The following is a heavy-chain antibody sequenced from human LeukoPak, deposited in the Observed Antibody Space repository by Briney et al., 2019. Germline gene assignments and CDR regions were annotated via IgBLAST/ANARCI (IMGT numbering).Heavy chain of an antibody. J-gene: IGHJ5*02. Sequence: SETLSLTCTVSGGSISSHYWSWIRQPPGKGLEWIGYIYYSGSTNYNPSLKSRVTISVDTSKNQFSLKLGSVTAADTAVYYCARVFGYYYLTGWFDPWGQGTLVTVSS. V-gene: IGHV4-59*11. CDR3: ARVFGYYYLTGWFDP. CDR1: GGSISSHY. D-gene: IGHD3-10*01. CDR2: IYYSGST.